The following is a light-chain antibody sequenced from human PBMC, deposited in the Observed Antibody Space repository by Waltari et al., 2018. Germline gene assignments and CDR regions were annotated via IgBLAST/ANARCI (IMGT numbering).Light chain of an antibody. V-gene: IGLV1-36*01. CDR1: SSNIGNNA. CDR3: AAWDASLRGQA. Sequence: QSVLTQPPSVSEAPRQRVTISCSGSSSNIGNNAVNWYQQLPGKAPKLLIYYDDLLPAGVSDRCSGSKSGTSASLAISGLQSEDEADYYCAAWDASLRGQAFGGGTKLTVL. CDR2: YDD. J-gene: IGLJ2*01.